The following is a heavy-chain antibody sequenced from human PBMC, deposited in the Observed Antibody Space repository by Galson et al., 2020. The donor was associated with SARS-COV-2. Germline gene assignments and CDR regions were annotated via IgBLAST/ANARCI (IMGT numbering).Heavy chain of an antibody. D-gene: IGHD4-4*01. CDR2: ISSSSSYI. Sequence: GESLKISCAASGFTFSSYSMNWVRQAPGKGLEWVSSISSSSSYIYYADSVKGRFTISRDNAKNSLYLQMNSLRAEDTAVYYCARDSNYDANYYYYYMDVWGKGTTVTVSS. CDR1: GFTFSSYS. J-gene: IGHJ6*03. CDR3: ARDSNYDANYYYYYMDV. V-gene: IGHV3-21*01.